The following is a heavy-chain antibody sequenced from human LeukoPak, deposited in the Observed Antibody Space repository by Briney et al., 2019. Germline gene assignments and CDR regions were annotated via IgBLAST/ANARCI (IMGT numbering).Heavy chain of an antibody. D-gene: IGHD3-22*01. V-gene: IGHV3-49*04. Sequence: QSGGSLRLSCTASGFTFGDYAMSWVRQAPGKGVEWVGFIRSKAYGCTTEYAAAVKSRFNITREDDKRIAYLHIDSQKNADTAVYYCTRGDYYDSSGYYYSFDYWGQGTLVTVSS. CDR1: GFTFGDYA. CDR3: TRGDYYDSSGYYYSFDY. CDR2: IRSKAYGCTT. J-gene: IGHJ4*02.